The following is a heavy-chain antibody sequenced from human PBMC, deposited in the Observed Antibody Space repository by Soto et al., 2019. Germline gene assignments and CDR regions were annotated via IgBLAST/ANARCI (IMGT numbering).Heavy chain of an antibody. Sequence: GASVKVSCTASGYTFTGYYMHWVRQAPGQGLEWMGWINPNSGGTNYAQKFQGWVTMTRDTSISTAYMELSRLRSDDTAVYYCARAGLLFGVVISPLGYGMDVWGQGTTVTVSS. V-gene: IGHV1-2*04. CDR3: ARAGLLFGVVISPLGYGMDV. D-gene: IGHD3-3*01. CDR2: INPNSGGT. CDR1: GYTFTGYY. J-gene: IGHJ6*02.